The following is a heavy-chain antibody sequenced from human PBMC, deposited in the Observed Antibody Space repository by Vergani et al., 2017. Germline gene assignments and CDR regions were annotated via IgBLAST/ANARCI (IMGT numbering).Heavy chain of an antibody. CDR1: GGNVKSYT. CDR3: ARDGHIDTTGLLYYYYKMVV. Sequence: QVQLIQSGPEVKRPGSSVRVSCKAFGGNVKSYTITWVRQAPGQGPEWMGGINPILVIPNYSHKFQGRATIFADVSTRTVYMELRNLRSEDTAVYYCARDGHIDTTGLLYYYYKMVVWGEGAPVTVTA. CDR2: INPILVIP. V-gene: IGHV1-69*01. D-gene: IGHD3-10*01. J-gene: IGHJ6*04.